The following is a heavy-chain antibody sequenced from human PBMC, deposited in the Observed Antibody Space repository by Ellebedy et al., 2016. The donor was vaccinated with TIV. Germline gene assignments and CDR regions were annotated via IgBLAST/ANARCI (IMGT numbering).Heavy chain of an antibody. J-gene: IGHJ4*02. CDR2: LSSSGSPI. CDR1: GFTFSSFS. Sequence: GESLKISCSASGFTFSSFSMNWVRQAPGKGLEWVSYLSSSGSPIHYADSVKGRFSISRDNVKKSLYLQMNSLRDEDTAVYYCARDENYGAEVIDYWGQGTLVTVSS. CDR3: ARDENYGAEVIDY. D-gene: IGHD4-17*01. V-gene: IGHV3-48*02.